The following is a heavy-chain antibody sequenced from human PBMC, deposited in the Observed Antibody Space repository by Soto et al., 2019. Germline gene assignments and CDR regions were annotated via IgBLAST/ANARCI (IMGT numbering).Heavy chain of an antibody. J-gene: IGHJ3*01. CDR1: GFTFSSYS. CDR2: ISSSSTYM. V-gene: IGHV3-21*01. CDR3: ARSLGGALNL. Sequence: EVQLVEYGGGLVKSGGSLRLSCAASGFTFSSYSMNWARQTPGKGLEWVSSISSSSTYMYYADSVKGRFTMSRDNAENALYMQMNSLRAEDTAIYYGARSLGGALNLWGQGTMVTVSS.